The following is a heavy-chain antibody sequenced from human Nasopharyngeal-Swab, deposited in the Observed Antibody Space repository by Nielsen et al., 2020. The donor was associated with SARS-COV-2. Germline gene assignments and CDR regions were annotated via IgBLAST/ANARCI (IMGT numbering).Heavy chain of an antibody. V-gene: IGHV4-34*01. J-gene: IGHJ3*02. CDR2: IYHRGTT. D-gene: IGHD6-19*01. Sequence: SETLSLTCAVYGGSFSGYSWTWIRQTPGKGLEWIGEIYHRGTTNYNPSLKSRVTISVDTSKNQFSLELISVTAADTAVYYCARHIRGWDAFDIWGQGTTVTVSS. CDR3: ARHIRGWDAFDI. CDR1: GGSFSGYS.